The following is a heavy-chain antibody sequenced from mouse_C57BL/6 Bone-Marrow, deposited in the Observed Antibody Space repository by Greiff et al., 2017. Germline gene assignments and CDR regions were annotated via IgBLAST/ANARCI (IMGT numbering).Heavy chain of an antibody. J-gene: IGHJ3*01. Sequence: QVQLQQPGAELVKPGASVKLSCKASGYTFTSYWMHWVKPRPGQGLEWIGMIHPNRGSTNYNEKFKSKATLTVDKSSSTAYMQLSSLTSADSAFYDCASPRGSAYRGQGTLVTASA. V-gene: IGHV1-64*01. CDR1: GYTFTSYW. CDR2: IHPNRGST. CDR3: ASPRGSAY.